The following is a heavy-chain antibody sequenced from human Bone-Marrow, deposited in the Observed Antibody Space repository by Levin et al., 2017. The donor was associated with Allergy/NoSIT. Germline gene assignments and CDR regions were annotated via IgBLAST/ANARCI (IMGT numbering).Heavy chain of an antibody. V-gene: IGHV3-21*01. J-gene: IGHJ4*02. CDR1: GFTFSSNS. D-gene: IGHD6-19*01. CDR2: ISSRSNYI. CDR3: ARDRAASAVAGPYYFDC. Sequence: GESLKISCAASGFTFSSNSMNWVRQAPGKGLEWVSSISSRSNYIYYADSVKGRFTISRDNAKHSFYLQMNSLRVDDTAVYYCARDRAASAVAGPYYFDCWGQGTLVTVSS.